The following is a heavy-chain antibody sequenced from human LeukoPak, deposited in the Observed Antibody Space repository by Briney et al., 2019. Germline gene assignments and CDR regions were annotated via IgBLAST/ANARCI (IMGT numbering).Heavy chain of an antibody. Sequence: RTSETPSLTCTVSGGSISSSSYYWSWIRQPPGKGLEWIGETNDGGSTNYNPSLKSRVTISVDTSKNQFSLKLTSVTAADTAIYYCARETAAAGSFIAINDYWGQGTLVTVSS. V-gene: IGHV4-39*07. CDR1: GGSISSSSYY. CDR2: TNDGGST. J-gene: IGHJ4*02. CDR3: ARETAAAGSFIAINDY. D-gene: IGHD6-13*01.